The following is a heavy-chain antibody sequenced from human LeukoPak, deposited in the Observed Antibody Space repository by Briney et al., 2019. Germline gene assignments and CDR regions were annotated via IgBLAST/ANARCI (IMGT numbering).Heavy chain of an antibody. CDR1: GYTFSSYA. CDR2: IIPIFGTA. V-gene: IGHV1-69*05. J-gene: IGHJ4*02. Sequence: ASVKVSCKASGYTFSSYAISWVRQAPGQGLEWMGRIIPIFGTANYAQKFQGRVTITTDESTSTAYMELSSLRSEDTAVYYCATDWMGRDVAVAGPYDYWGQGTLVTVSS. D-gene: IGHD6-19*01. CDR3: ATDWMGRDVAVAGPYDY.